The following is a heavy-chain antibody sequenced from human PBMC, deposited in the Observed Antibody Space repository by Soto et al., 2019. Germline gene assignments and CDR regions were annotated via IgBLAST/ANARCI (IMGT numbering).Heavy chain of an antibody. CDR2: LIPMFGTA. J-gene: IGHJ4*02. V-gene: IGHV1-69*19. CDR3: GSVVEGGDDYVWGRYRGYFDY. D-gene: IGHD3-16*02. CDR1: GGTFSSYA. Sequence: QVQLVQSGAEVKKPGSSVKVSCKASGGTFSSYAISWVRQAPGQGLEWMGGLIPMFGTANYAQKFQGSVTITADEPASGASVEVSSRGSGDEAVYYCGSVVEGGDDYVWGRYRGYFDYWGQGALVTVSS.